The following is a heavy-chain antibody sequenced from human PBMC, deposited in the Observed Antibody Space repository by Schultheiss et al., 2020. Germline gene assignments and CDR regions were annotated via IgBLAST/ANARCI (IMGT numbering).Heavy chain of an antibody. D-gene: IGHD1-14*01. V-gene: IGHV4-34*01. CDR1: GGSFSGYY. J-gene: IGHJ6*02. CDR2: INHSGST. CDR3: ASPTGYYYYGRDV. Sequence: SETLSLTCAVYGGSFSGYYWSWIRQPPGKGLEWIGEINHSGSTNYNPSLKSRVTISVDTSKNQFSLKLSSVTAADTAVYYCASPTGYYYYGRDVWGQGTTVNGSS.